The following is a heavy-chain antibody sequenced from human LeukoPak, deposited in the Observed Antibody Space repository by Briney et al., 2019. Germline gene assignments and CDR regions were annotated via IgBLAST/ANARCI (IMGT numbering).Heavy chain of an antibody. CDR1: GGSITSYY. CDR3: ARDLYFGAFDI. D-gene: IGHD2/OR15-2a*01. J-gene: IGHJ3*02. CDR2: ISYSGTT. V-gene: IGHV4-59*12. Sequence: PSETLSLTCTVSGGSITSYYWSWIRQPPGKGLEWIGYISYSGTTNYNPSLKSRVTMSVDTSKNQFSLKLSSVTAADTAVYYCARDLYFGAFDIWGQGTMVTVSS.